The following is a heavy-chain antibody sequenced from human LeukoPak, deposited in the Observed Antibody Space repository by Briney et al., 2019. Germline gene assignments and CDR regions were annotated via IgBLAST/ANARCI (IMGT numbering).Heavy chain of an antibody. V-gene: IGHV4-59*01. J-gene: IGHJ4*02. CDR3: ARVSVSGYSYALDF. CDR1: GGSISSYY. Sequence: PSETLSLTCTVSGGSISSYYWSWIRQPPGKGLEWIGYMYHSGSTNYNPSLKSRVTMSVDTSKNQFSLKLSSVTAADTAVYYCARVSVSGYSYALDFWGQGTLVTVSS. D-gene: IGHD5-18*01. CDR2: MYHSGST.